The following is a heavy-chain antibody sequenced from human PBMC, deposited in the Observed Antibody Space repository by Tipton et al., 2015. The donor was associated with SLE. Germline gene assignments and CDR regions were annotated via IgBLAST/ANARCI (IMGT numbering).Heavy chain of an antibody. D-gene: IGHD6-19*01. J-gene: IGHJ4*02. CDR2: VFHSGAT. Sequence: TLSLTCDVSGGSITSSYWWSWVRQTPGKGLEWIGEVFHSGATNYNPSLKSRVTISLDKSKNQFSLKVDSVIAADTAVYYCVRDAGYSSGWLDSWGQGTLVTVSS. CDR1: GGSITSSYW. CDR3: VRDAGYSSGWLDS. V-gene: IGHV4-4*02.